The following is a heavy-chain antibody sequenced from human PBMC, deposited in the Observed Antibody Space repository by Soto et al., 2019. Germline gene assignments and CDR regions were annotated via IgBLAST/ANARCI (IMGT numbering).Heavy chain of an antibody. V-gene: IGHV2-70*13. CDR2: IERDDDDK. CDR1: GFSLNITGMC. Sequence: GPTSVNPTETLTLTCTFSGFSLNITGMCGSWIRHPPGKALEWLALIERDDDDKYYSTSLKTRLTISKDTRKNQVVLTMANMDPADTSAYYSAGSIRVPLRYNRMD. D-gene: IGHD1-1*01. J-gene: IGHJ6*03. CDR3: AGSIRVPLRYNRMD.